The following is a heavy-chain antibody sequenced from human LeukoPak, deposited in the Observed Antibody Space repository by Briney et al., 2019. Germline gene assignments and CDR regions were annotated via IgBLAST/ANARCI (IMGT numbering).Heavy chain of an antibody. CDR1: GASMSSVSYY. D-gene: IGHD6-13*01. V-gene: IGHV4-39*07. CDR2: IYYSGNT. CDR3: ASGIAAAGIYYFDY. Sequence: PSETLSLTCTISGASMSSVSYYWDWIRQPPGKGLEWIGNIYYSGNTHYNPSLKSRVTISLDTSKNQFSLKLSSVTAADTAVYYCASGIAAAGIYYFDYWGQGTLVTVSS. J-gene: IGHJ4*02.